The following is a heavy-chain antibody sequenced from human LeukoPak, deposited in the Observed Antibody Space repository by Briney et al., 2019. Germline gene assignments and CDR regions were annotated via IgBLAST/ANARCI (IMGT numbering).Heavy chain of an antibody. J-gene: IGHJ3*02. D-gene: IGHD3-10*01. CDR2: MNPNSGDT. CDR1: GYTFTSYD. V-gene: IGHV1-8*01. Sequence: ASVKVSCKASGYTFTSYDINWVRQATGQGREWMGWMNPNSGDTGYAQKFQGRVTMTRNTSISTAYMELSSLRSEDTAVYYCARGCLAPYYKRAFDIWGQGTMVTVSS. CDR3: ARGCLAPYYKRAFDI.